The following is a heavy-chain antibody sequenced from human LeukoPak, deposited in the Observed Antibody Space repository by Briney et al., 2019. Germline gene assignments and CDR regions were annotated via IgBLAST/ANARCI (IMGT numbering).Heavy chain of an antibody. J-gene: IGHJ4*02. CDR2: ISGSGGST. D-gene: IGHD3-10*01. Sequence: GGSLRLSCAASGFTFSSYAMSWVRQAPGKGLEWVSAISGSGGSTYYADSVKGRFTISRDNSKNTLYLQMNSLRAEDTAVYYCAKDPSGAYYGRLNYLDYWGQGTLVTVSS. CDR1: GFTFSSYA. CDR3: AKDPSGAYYGRLNYLDY. V-gene: IGHV3-23*01.